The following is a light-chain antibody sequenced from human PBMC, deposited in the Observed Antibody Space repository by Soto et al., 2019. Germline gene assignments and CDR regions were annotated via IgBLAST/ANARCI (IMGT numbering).Light chain of an antibody. CDR3: QQYYNWPPWT. V-gene: IGKV3D-15*01. J-gene: IGKJ1*01. Sequence: EIVMTQSPATLPVSPGERATLSCRASQSVSSSLAWYQQRPGQVPRLLIYGASTRATGIPARFSGSRSGTEFTLTISSLQSEDLAIYYCQQYYNWPPWTFGQGTKVEIK. CDR2: GAS. CDR1: QSVSSS.